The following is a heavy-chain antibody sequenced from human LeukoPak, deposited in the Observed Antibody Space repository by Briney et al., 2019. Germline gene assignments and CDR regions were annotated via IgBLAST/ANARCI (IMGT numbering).Heavy chain of an antibody. CDR3: ARRLRWLQPRIAFDI. CDR2: ISSSGSTI. J-gene: IGHJ3*02. D-gene: IGHD5-24*01. Sequence: GGSLRLSCAASGFTFSDYYMSWIRQAPGKGLEWVSYISSSGSTIYYADSVKGRFTISRDNAKNSLYLQMNSLRAEDTAVYYCARRLRWLQPRIAFDIWGQGTMVTVSS. CDR1: GFTFSDYY. V-gene: IGHV3-11*04.